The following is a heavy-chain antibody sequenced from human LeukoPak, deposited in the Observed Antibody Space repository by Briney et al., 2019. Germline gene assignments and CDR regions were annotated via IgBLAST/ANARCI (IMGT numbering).Heavy chain of an antibody. Sequence: GGSLRLSCAASGLPFTPYTMNWIRRAPGKGLEWVASMSTSGTYTYYADSVKGRFTVSRDNAKNSLYLQMNSLRAEDTAVYYCAREGSSEEFDYWGQGTLVTVSS. J-gene: IGHJ4*02. CDR1: GLPFTPYT. CDR3: AREGSSEEFDY. V-gene: IGHV3-21*01. CDR2: MSTSGTYT. D-gene: IGHD6-19*01.